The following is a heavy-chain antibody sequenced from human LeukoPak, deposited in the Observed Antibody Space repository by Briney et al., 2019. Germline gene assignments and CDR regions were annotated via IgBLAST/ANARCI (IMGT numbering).Heavy chain of an antibody. D-gene: IGHD3-22*01. V-gene: IGHV6-1*01. CDR2: TYYRSKWYE. CDR3: ARGHSGYLDS. Sequence: SQTLSLTCAISGDSVSSNSAAWNWIRQSPSRGLEWLGRTYYRSKWYEAYAESVKSRVTIKPNTSRNQFSLQLDSVTPEDTAVYYCARGHSGYLDSWGQGTLVTVSS. J-gene: IGHJ4*02. CDR1: GDSVSSNSAA.